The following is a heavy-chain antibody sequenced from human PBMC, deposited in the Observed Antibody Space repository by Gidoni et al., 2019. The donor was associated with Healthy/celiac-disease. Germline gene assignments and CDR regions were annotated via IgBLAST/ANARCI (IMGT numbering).Heavy chain of an antibody. J-gene: IGHJ4*02. CDR3: AKDRDYYDSSGYYGRSFDY. Sequence: EVQLLESGGGLVQPGGSLRLSCAASGFTFSRYALSWVRQAPGKGLEWVSAISGSGGSTYYADSVKGRFTISRDNSKNTLYLQMNSLRAEDTAVYYCAKDRDYYDSSGYYGRSFDYWGQGTLVTVSS. D-gene: IGHD3-22*01. CDR2: ISGSGGST. CDR1: GFTFSRYA. V-gene: IGHV3-23*01.